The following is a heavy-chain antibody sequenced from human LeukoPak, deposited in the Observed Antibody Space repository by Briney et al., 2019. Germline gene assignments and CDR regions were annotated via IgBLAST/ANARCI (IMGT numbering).Heavy chain of an antibody. CDR2: IIPILHIT. CDR3: ARELEQYYYDSSGSPYFDY. V-gene: IGHV1-69*04. Sequence: SVKVSCKASGGTFSSYAISWVRQAPGQGLEWMGRIIPILHITNHAQKFRGRVTITADKSTSTACMELSSLRSEDTAVYYCARELEQYYYDSSGSPYFDYWGQGTLVTVSS. J-gene: IGHJ4*02. D-gene: IGHD3-22*01. CDR1: GGTFSSYA.